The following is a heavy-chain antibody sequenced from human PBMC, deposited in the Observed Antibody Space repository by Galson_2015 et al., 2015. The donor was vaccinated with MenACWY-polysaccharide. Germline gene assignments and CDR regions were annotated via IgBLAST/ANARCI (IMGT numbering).Heavy chain of an antibody. CDR2: IKEDGSEK. CDR1: GFTFRNYW. V-gene: IGHV3-7*01. CDR3: ARDDRRVLGFFSWFDP. D-gene: IGHD3-10*01. Sequence: SLRLSCAASGFTFRNYWMSWVRQAPGKGLEWVANIKEDGSEKYYVDSVRGRFTISRDNAKNSLYLQMNSLRAEDTAVYYCARDDRRVLGFFSWFDPWGQGTLVTVSS. J-gene: IGHJ5*02.